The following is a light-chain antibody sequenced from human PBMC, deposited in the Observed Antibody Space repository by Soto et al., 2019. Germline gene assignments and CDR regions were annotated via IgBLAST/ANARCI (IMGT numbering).Light chain of an antibody. CDR3: QQYDNSPLT. CDR1: QSISGSY. Sequence: EIVLTQSPGTLSLSSGERATLSCTASQSISGSYLAWYQQKPGQAPRVVIYGVSRRATGIPDRFSGSGSGTDFTLTISRLEPEDFAVYYCQQYDNSPLTFGGGTKVDI. V-gene: IGKV3-20*01. CDR2: GVS. J-gene: IGKJ4*01.